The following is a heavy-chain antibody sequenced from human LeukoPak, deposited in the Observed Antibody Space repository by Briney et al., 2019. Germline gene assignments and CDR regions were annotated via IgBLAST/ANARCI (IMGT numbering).Heavy chain of an antibody. CDR1: RITFRNYG. CDR2: IWYDGSKK. V-gene: IGHV3-33*03. D-gene: IGHD3-10*01. Sequence: PGGSLRLSCAASRITFRNYGVHWVSQARGKGLEGVAVIWYDGSKKYYADSVKGRFTISRDNSRNTLYLQMNSLRAEDTAVYYCASVNYGSGSYYSDYWGQGTPVTVSS. J-gene: IGHJ4*02. CDR3: ASVNYGSGSYYSDY.